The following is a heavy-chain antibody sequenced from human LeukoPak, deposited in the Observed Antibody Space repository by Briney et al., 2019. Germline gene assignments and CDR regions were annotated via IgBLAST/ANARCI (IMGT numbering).Heavy chain of an antibody. V-gene: IGHV3-7*01. CDR1: GFSFSRYW. D-gene: IGHD1-26*01. J-gene: IGHJ4*02. Sequence: SGGSLRLSCAASGFSFSRYWMRWVRQAPGKGLEWVANMNQDGSEKFYLDSVKGRFTISRDNAKNSLYLQMNSLRPEDTAVYHCARRDEGAPGRGSDYWGQGTLVTLSS. CDR3: ARRDEGAPGRGSDY. CDR2: MNQDGSEK.